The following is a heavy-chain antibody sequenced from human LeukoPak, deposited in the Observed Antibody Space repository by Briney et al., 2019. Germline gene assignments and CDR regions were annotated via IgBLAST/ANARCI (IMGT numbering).Heavy chain of an antibody. V-gene: IGHV5-51*01. Sequence: PGEPLKISCKGSGYRFTSYWIGWVRQMPGKGLEWMEIIYPGDSDTRYSPSFQGQVTISADKSISAAYLQWSSLKASDTAMYYCARHTNDYGGYGDYWGQGTLVTVSS. J-gene: IGHJ4*02. CDR3: ARHTNDYGGYGDY. D-gene: IGHD4-23*01. CDR2: IYPGDSDT. CDR1: GYRFTSYW.